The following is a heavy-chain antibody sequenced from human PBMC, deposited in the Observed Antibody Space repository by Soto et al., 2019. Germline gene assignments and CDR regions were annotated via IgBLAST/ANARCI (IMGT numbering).Heavy chain of an antibody. D-gene: IGHD4-17*01. CDR2: IYWDDDK. J-gene: IGHJ4*02. V-gene: IGHV2-5*02. CDR3: ANSDDGDYFWF. CDR1: GFSLNTSGVG. Sequence: QITLKESGPTLVKPTQTLTLTCTFSGFSLNTSGVGVGWIRQPPGKAREWLALIYWDDDKRYRPSLNSSLTITEDTTKNSVVQTRTNMDAVDTATYYGANSDDGDYFWFWGQGTLVTVSS.